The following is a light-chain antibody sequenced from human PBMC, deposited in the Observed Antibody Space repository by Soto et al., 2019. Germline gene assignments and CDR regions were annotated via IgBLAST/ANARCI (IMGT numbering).Light chain of an antibody. J-gene: IGKJ4*01. CDR2: AAS. Sequence: DIQVTQSPSSLSASVGDSVTLSCQTSQRVDSYIHWYQHQSGKPPKLLIYAASTLQDGVPSRFSGGGSGTAFSLIITGLQPGDSATYYCLQHDTYPLTFGGGTKVDIK. CDR1: QRVDSY. V-gene: IGKV1-39*01. CDR3: LQHDTYPLT.